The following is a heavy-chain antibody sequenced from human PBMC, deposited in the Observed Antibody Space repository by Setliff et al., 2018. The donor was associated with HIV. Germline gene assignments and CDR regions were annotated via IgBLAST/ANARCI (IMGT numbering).Heavy chain of an antibody. Sequence: SVKVSCKASGDTFRSRAFNWVRQAPGQGPEWMGGIIPIFATANYAQKFQGRVTITADASTRTSYLELSSLRSEDTAVYYCARGADGDYHYYMEVWGKGTTVTVSS. CDR2: IIPIFATA. V-gene: IGHV1-69*13. CDR3: ARGADGDYHYYMEV. J-gene: IGHJ6*03. CDR1: GDTFRSRA. D-gene: IGHD3-10*01.